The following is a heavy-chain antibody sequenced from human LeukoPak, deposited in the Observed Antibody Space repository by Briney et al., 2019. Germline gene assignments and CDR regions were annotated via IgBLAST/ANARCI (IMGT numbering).Heavy chain of an antibody. D-gene: IGHD3-10*01. V-gene: IGHV5-51*04. Sequence: GAPLNFSCESSGSSFTNNRIGGVRQLRGRGQGWLCIIYPGDSDARYSPSFQGQVTISADKPITTAYLQWSSLKDSDTAIYYCARSLDGSGTYYGYNLDYWGQGTLVTVSS. CDR2: IYPGDSDA. CDR1: GSSFTNNR. CDR3: ARSLDGSGTYYGYNLDY. J-gene: IGHJ4*02.